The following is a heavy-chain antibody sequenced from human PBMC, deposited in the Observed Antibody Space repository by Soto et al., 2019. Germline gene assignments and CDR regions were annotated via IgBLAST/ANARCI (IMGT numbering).Heavy chain of an antibody. CDR3: AKETPLELRSGYYYYYMDV. Sequence: PGGSLRLSCAASGFTFSSYAMHWVRQAPGKGLEWVAVISYDGSNKYYADSVKGRFTISRDNSKNTLYLQMNSLRAEDTAVYYCAKETPLELRSGYYYYYMDVWGKGTTVTVSS. J-gene: IGHJ6*03. V-gene: IGHV3-30-3*01. CDR1: GFTFSSYA. D-gene: IGHD3-10*01. CDR2: ISYDGSNK.